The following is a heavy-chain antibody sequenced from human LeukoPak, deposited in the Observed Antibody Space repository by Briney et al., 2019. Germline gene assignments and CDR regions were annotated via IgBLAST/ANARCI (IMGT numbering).Heavy chain of an antibody. V-gene: IGHV3-7*01. CDR2: IKQDGSEK. Sequence: GGSLRHSCAASGFTFSSYWMSWVRQAPGKGLEWVANIKQDGSEKYYVDSVKGRFTISRDNAKNSLYLQMNSLRAEDTAVYYCARDSVVVPAATRNIYYMDVWGKGTTVTVSS. CDR3: ARDSVVVPAATRNIYYMDV. D-gene: IGHD2-2*01. CDR1: GFTFSSYW. J-gene: IGHJ6*03.